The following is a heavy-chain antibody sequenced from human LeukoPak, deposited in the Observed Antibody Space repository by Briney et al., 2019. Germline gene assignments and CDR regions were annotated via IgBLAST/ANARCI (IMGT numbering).Heavy chain of an antibody. V-gene: IGHV4-39*01. D-gene: IGHD3-22*01. CDR2: IYYSGST. CDR1: GGSISSSSYY. J-gene: IGHJ4*02. CDR3: AGLTYYYDSSGYHLDY. Sequence: SETLSLTCTVSGGSISSSSYYWGWIRQPPGKGPEWIGSIYYSGSTYYNPSLKSRVTISVDTSKNQFSLKLSSVTAADTAVYYCAGLTYYYDSSGYHLDYWGQGTLVTVSS.